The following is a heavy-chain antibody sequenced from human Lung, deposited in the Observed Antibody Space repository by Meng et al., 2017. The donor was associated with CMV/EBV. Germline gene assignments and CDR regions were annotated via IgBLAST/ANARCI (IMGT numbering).Heavy chain of an antibody. CDR1: GYTFTGFY. V-gene: IGHV1-2*02. Sequence: ASVXVSCKTSGYTFTGFYIHWVRQAPGQGLEWMGWINPNSGGTEYAQKCQGRVTMTRDTSISTAYMELSRLRSDDTAVYYCARESGEDAFDIWGQGTMVTVSS. CDR3: ARESGEDAFDI. J-gene: IGHJ3*02. D-gene: IGHD7-27*01. CDR2: INPNSGGT.